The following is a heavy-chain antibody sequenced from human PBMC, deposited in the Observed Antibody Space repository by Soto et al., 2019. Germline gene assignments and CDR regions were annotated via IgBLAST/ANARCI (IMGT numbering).Heavy chain of an antibody. CDR1: GGTFSSYA. CDR2: IIPIFGTA. CDR3: ARDPAPEILQAGGSSIGVVTSGFDP. V-gene: IGHV1-69*13. Sequence: SVKVSCKASGGTFSSYAISWVRQAPGQGLEWMGGIIPIFGTANYAQKFQGRVTITADESTSTAYMELSSLRSEDTAVYYCARDPAPEILQAGGSSIGVVTSGFDPWGQGTLVTVSS. D-gene: IGHD3-3*01. J-gene: IGHJ5*02.